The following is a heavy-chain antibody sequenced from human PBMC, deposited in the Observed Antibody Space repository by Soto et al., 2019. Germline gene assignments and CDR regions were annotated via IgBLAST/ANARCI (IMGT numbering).Heavy chain of an antibody. D-gene: IGHD3-10*01. J-gene: IGHJ5*02. V-gene: IGHV4-59*01. Sequence: SETLSLTCTVSGGSISSYYWSWIRQPPGKGLEWIGYIYYSGSTNYNPSLKSRVTISVDTSKNQFSLKLSSVTAADTAVYYCARIRGGGSGSYYWFDPWGQGTLVTVSS. CDR3: ARIRGGGSGSYYWFDP. CDR1: GGSISSYY. CDR2: IYYSGST.